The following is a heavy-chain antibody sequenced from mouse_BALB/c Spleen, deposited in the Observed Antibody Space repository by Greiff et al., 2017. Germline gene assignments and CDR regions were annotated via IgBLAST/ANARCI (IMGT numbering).Heavy chain of an antibody. Sequence: QVQLQQSGPGLVQPSQSLSITCTVSGFSLTSYGVHWVRQSPGKGLEWLGVIWSGGSTDYNAAFISRLSISKDNSKSQVFFKMNSLQANDTAIYYCARGYGNYYYAMDYWGQGTSVTVSA. CDR3: ARGYGNYYYAMDY. V-gene: IGHV2-2*02. D-gene: IGHD2-1*01. CDR1: GFSLTSYG. CDR2: IWSGGST. J-gene: IGHJ4*01.